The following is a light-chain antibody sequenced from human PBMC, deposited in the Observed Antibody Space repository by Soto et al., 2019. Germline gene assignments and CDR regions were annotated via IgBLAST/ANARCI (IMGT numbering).Light chain of an antibody. Sequence: QSVLTQPASVSGSPGQSITISCTGTSSDVGAYDYVSWYQQHPGKAPKLMIFDVSNRPSGVSDRFSASKSGNTASLTISGLQAEDEADYYCSSFTSSSTRVFGGGTKLTVL. V-gene: IGLV2-14*03. J-gene: IGLJ2*01. CDR3: SSFTSSSTRV. CDR1: SSDVGAYDY. CDR2: DVS.